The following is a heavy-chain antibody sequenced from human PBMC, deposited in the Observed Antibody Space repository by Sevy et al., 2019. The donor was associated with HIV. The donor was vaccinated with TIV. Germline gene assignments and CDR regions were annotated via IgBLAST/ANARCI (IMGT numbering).Heavy chain of an antibody. J-gene: IGHJ3*01. V-gene: IGHV3-33*03. D-gene: IGHD3-22*01. CDR1: GFDFSTYD. CDR2: ISFDGSDK. Sequence: GGSLRLSCAASGFDFSTYDMHWVRQAPGKGLEWVAFISFDGSDKWYGDSVKGRFTISRDNSKNTLYVQMNTLRDEDTAVYYCAKRERSYYDSSGNYDAFDVWGQGTLVTVS. CDR3: AKRERSYYDSSGNYDAFDV.